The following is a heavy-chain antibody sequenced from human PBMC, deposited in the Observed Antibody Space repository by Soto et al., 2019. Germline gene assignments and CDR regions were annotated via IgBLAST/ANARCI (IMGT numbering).Heavy chain of an antibody. J-gene: IGHJ3*02. CDR3: ARGEGYYDFWSGYPEKTDAFDI. Sequence: GGSLRLSCAASGFTFSSYSMNWVRQAPGKGLEWVSSISSSSSYIYYGDSVKGRFTISRDNAKNSLYLQMNSLRAEDTAVYYCARGEGYYDFWSGYPEKTDAFDIWGQGTMVTVSS. CDR1: GFTFSSYS. CDR2: ISSSSSYI. D-gene: IGHD3-3*01. V-gene: IGHV3-21*01.